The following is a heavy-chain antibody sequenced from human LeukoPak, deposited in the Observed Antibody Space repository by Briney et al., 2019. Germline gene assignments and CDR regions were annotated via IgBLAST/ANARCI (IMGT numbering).Heavy chain of an antibody. V-gene: IGHV3-48*03. D-gene: IGHD6-13*01. Sequence: GGSLRLSCAASGFTFSSYEMNWVRQAPGKGLEWVSYISSSGSTIYYADSVKGRFTISRDNAKDSLYLQMNSLRAEDTAVYYCAREASSSWRWFDPWGQGTLVTVSS. CDR3: AREASSSWRWFDP. CDR1: GFTFSSYE. J-gene: IGHJ5*02. CDR2: ISSSGSTI.